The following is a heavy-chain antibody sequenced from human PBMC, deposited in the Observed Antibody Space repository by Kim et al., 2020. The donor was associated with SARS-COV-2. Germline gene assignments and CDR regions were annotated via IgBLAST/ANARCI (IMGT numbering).Heavy chain of an antibody. CDR2: IGAGHDA. Sequence: GGSLRLSCAVSGFTFSNYAMSWVRQAPGKRLEWVAGIGAGHDAYYRDSVRGRFTISRDHSDNTLYLQKNSLRADDAAVYHCTKRAATGAGPYYYDSWG. D-gene: IGHD2-15*01. CDR1: GFTFSNYA. V-gene: IGHV3-23*01. J-gene: IGHJ5*01. CDR3: TKRAATGAGPYYYDS.